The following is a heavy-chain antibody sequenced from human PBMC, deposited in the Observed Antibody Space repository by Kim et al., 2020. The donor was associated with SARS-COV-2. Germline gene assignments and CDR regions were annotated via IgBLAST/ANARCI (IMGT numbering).Heavy chain of an antibody. CDR2: IFPGDSDIIYSEI. V-gene: IGHV5-51*01. Sequence: GESLKISCKASGYKFHLSWITWVRQMPGKGLEWMGIIFPGDSDIIYSEIIYSPSFQGQVTMSVDMSINTAYLQWTSLKASDTAIYSCARSDVLGARQVPHGPDVWGQGTTVTVS. CDR1: GYKFHLSW. CDR3: ARSDVLGARQVPHGPDV. J-gene: IGHJ6*02. D-gene: IGHD6-6*01.